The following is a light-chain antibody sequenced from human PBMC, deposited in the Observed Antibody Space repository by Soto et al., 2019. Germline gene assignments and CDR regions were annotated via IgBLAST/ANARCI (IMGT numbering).Light chain of an antibody. CDR2: AAS. V-gene: IGKV1-39*01. J-gene: IGKJ1*01. CDR1: QSISTY. Sequence: DIQMTQSPSSLSASVGDRVTITCRASQSISTYLNWYQQKPGKAPNLLIYAASSLQSGVPSRFSGSGSGTDFTLTISSLQPEAFATYYCQQSYSTPRTFGQATKVEIK. CDR3: QQSYSTPRT.